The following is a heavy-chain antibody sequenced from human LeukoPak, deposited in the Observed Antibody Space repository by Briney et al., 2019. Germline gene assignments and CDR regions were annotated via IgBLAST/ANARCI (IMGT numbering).Heavy chain of an antibody. CDR2: IYTSGST. CDR1: GGSISSDY. V-gene: IGHV4-4*07. Sequence: SETLSLTCTVSGGSISSDYWSWIRQPAGKGLEWIGRIYTSGSTNYNPSLKSRVTMSVDTSKNQFSLKLSSVTAADTAVYYCAGRYYYDSSGYLGVDRFDYWGQGTLVTVSS. J-gene: IGHJ4*02. D-gene: IGHD3-22*01. CDR3: AGRYYYDSSGYLGVDRFDY.